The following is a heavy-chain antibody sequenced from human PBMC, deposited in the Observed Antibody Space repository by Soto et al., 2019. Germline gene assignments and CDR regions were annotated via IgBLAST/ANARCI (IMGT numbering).Heavy chain of an antibody. D-gene: IGHD2-8*01. J-gene: IGHJ5*01. CDR2: TYYRSKWYN. V-gene: IGHV6-1*01. CDR3: ARLIGNSWLDS. CDR1: GDSASTNT. Sequence: PSQTLSLTCAISGDSASTNTWDWIRQSPSRGLEWLGRTYYRSKWYNDYAVSVKGRITINPDTSNNQLSLQLNSVTPDDTAVYYCARLIGNSWLDSWGQGTLVTVSS.